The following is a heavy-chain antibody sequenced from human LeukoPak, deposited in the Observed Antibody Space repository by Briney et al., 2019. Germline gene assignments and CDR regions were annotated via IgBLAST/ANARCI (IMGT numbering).Heavy chain of an antibody. J-gene: IGHJ4*02. Sequence: PSETLSLTCAVYGGSFIGYHWSWIRQSPGQGLEWIGEINHSGATNYNPSLKRRVTISVDTSMNQFSLNLTSVTAADTAVYYCARGFLGYYGSGSYDYYFGYWGQGTPVTVSS. CDR3: ARGFLGYYGSGSYDYYFGY. CDR1: GGSFIGYH. V-gene: IGHV4-34*01. D-gene: IGHD3-10*01. CDR2: INHSGAT.